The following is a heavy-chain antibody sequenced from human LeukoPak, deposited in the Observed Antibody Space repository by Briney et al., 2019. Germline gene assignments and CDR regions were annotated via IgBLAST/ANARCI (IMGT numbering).Heavy chain of an antibody. Sequence: GGSLRLSCAASVFTFSIYEMNCVRQAPRKGLEWVSYISSSGSTTYYADSVKGRFTISRDNAKNSLYLQMKSLRAEDTAVYYCARDLTRITMVRGVSNWGQGTLVTVSS. D-gene: IGHD3-10*01. CDR2: ISSSGSTT. V-gene: IGHV3-48*03. CDR3: ARDLTRITMVRGVSN. J-gene: IGHJ4*02. CDR1: VFTFSIYE.